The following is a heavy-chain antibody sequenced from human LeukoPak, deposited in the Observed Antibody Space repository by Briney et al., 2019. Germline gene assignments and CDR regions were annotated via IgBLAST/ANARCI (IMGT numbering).Heavy chain of an antibody. CDR3: ARIVTHDYGDLDY. CDR1: GGTFSSYA. D-gene: IGHD4-17*01. CDR2: IIPIFGTA. Sequence: SVKASCKASGGTFSSYAISWVRQAPGQGLEWMGGIIPIFGTANYAQKFQGRVTITADESTSTAYMELSSLRSEDTAVYYCARIVTHDYGDLDYWGQGTLVTVSS. J-gene: IGHJ4*02. V-gene: IGHV1-69*01.